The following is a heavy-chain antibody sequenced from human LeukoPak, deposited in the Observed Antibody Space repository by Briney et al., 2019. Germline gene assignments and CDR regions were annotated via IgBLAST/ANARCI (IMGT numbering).Heavy chain of an antibody. CDR2: IYPTGPT. Sequence: PSETLSLTCSVSGGPISNSYWGWIRQPAGKGLEWIGRIYPTGPTNYNPSLKSRVTMSVDTSNNQFSLNLNSVTAADTGVYYCSRETPRGGDAFDIWGQGTMVTVSS. CDR1: GGPISNSY. J-gene: IGHJ3*02. CDR3: SRETPRGGDAFDI. V-gene: IGHV4-4*07. D-gene: IGHD4-23*01.